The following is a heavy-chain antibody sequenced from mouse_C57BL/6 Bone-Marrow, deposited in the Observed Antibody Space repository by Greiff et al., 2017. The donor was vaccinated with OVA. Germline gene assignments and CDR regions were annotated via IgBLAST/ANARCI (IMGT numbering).Heavy chain of an antibody. CDR2: IRNKANNHAT. J-gene: IGHJ2*01. Sequence: EVQLVESGGGLVQPGGSMKLSCAASGFTFSDAWMDWVRQSPEKGLEWVAEIRNKANNHATYYAESVKGRFTISRDDSKSSVYLQMNSLRAEDTGIYYCTRADFLYYFDYWGQGTTLTVSS. CDR3: TRADFLYYFDY. V-gene: IGHV6-6*01. CDR1: GFTFSDAW. D-gene: IGHD2-4*01.